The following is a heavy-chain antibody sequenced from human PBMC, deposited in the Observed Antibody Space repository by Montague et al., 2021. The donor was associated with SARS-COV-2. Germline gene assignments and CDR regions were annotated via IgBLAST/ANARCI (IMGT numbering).Heavy chain of an antibody. V-gene: IGHV3-23*01. CDR2: ISTTGANT. CDR3: AKEGVVVGADGFDY. J-gene: IGHJ3*01. CDR1: GFTFSSYG. Sequence: SLRLSCAASGFTFSSYGMNWFRQAPGKGLEWVSAISTTGANTYYSGSVKGRFTISRDNSKNTLYSQLNSLRDEDTAVYYCAKEGVVVGADGFDYWGQGTMVIASS. D-gene: IGHD3-22*01.